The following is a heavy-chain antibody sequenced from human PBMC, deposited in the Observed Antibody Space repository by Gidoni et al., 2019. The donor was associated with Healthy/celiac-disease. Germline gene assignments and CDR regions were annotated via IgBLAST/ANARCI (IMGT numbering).Heavy chain of an antibody. V-gene: IGHV3-30*18. J-gene: IGHJ4*02. CDR3: AKGSTDGNSPVADY. CDR2: ISYDGSNK. Sequence: QVQLVESGGGVVQPGRSLRLSCAASGFTLSSYGMHWVRQAPGKGLEWVAVISYDGSNKYYADSVKGRFTISRDNSKNTLYLQMNSLRAEDTAVYYCAKGSTDGNSPVADYWGQGTLVTVSS. CDR1: GFTLSSYG. D-gene: IGHD6-13*01.